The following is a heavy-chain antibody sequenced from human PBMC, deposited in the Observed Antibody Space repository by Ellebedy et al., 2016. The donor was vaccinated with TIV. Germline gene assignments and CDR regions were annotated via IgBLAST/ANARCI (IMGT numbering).Heavy chain of an antibody. V-gene: IGHV1-58*01. Sequence: AASVKVSCKASGFSFSSSAVQWVRQARGQPLEWIGWIVLGSGNTNSAPKLQERVTITRDVSTSTVYMELSSLRSEDTGVYYCAADPEYSSSSWFDYWGQGTLVTVSS. J-gene: IGHJ4*02. CDR1: GFSFSSSA. CDR2: IVLGSGNT. CDR3: AADPEYSSSSWFDY. D-gene: IGHD6-6*01.